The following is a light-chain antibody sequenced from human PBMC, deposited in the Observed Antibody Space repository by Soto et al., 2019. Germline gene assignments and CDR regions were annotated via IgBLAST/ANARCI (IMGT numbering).Light chain of an antibody. CDR2: WAS. CDR3: QQYYTTPQT. Sequence: DIVMTQSPDSLAVSLGERATINCKSSQTVLYTPDNKNYLAWYQQKSGQPPKLLIYWASTRESGVPDRFSGSGSGTDFTLTISSLQADDVAVYFCQQYYTTPQTFGQGTKVDI. CDR1: QTVLYTPDNKNY. J-gene: IGKJ1*01. V-gene: IGKV4-1*01.